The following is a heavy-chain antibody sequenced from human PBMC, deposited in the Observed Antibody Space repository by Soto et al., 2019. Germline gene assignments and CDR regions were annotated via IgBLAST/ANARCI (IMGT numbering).Heavy chain of an antibody. CDR2: INAGNGNT. CDR1: XYTFTSYA. Sequence: QVQLVQSGAEVKKPGASVKVSCXXSXYTFTSYAMHWVRQAPGQRLEWMGWINAGNGNTKYSQKFQGRVTITRDTSASTAYMELSSLRSEDTAVXXCAXVXGGXYYFDYWGQGTLVTVSS. V-gene: IGHV1-3*01. J-gene: IGHJ4*02. CDR3: AXVXGGXYYFDY.